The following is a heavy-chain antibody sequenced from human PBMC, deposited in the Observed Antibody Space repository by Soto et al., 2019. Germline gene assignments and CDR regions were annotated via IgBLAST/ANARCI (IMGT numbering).Heavy chain of an antibody. Sequence: QVQLVQSGAEVRKPEASVKLSCQTSGYPFNSYHMHWVRQAPGQGLEWMGVINPTEGRTRYSQRFQDRVIMTRDTSTCTVFMELSSLRSEDSAISFCARGRGISFGYNWFDLWGRGTLVTVSS. CDR1: GYPFNSYH. D-gene: IGHD3-3*01. V-gene: IGHV1-46*02. CDR3: ARGRGISFGYNWFDL. CDR2: INPTEGRT. J-gene: IGHJ5*02.